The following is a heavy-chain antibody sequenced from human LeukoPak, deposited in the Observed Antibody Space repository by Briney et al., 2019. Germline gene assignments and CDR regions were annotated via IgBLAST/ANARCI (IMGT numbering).Heavy chain of an antibody. CDR1: GFTFSSYA. D-gene: IGHD6-19*01. J-gene: IGHJ4*02. CDR2: ISYDGSNK. V-gene: IGHV3-30-3*01. CDR3: AREWRGAVAGTGERDY. Sequence: GGSLRLSCAASGFTFSSYAMHWVRQAPGKGLEWVAVISYDGSNKYYADSVKGRFTISRDNSKNTLYLQMNSLRAEDTAVYYCAREWRGAVAGTGERDYWGQGTLVTVSS.